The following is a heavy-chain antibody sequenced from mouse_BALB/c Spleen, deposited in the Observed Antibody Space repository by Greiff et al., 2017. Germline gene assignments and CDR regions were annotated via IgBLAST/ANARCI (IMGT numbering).Heavy chain of an antibody. J-gene: IGHJ2*01. Sequence: QVQLQQPGAELAKPGASVKMSCKASGYTFTSYWMHWVKQRPGQGLEWIGYINPSTGYTEYNQKFKDKATLTADKSSSTAYMQLSSLTSEDSAVYYCASTMTYFDYWGQGTTLTVSS. CDR2: INPSTGYT. CDR3: ASTMTYFDY. CDR1: GYTFTSYW. D-gene: IGHD2-4*01. V-gene: IGHV1-7*01.